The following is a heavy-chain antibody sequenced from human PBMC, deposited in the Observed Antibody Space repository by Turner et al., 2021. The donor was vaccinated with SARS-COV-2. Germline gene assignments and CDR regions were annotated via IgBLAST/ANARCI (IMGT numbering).Heavy chain of an antibody. CDR2: ISWNSGSR. CDR3: AKDIVGVSRGYVLGYYGMDV. V-gene: IGHV3-9*01. D-gene: IGHD1-26*01. CDR1: GFTFDDYA. J-gene: IGHJ6*02. Sequence: EVQLVESGGGLVQPGRSLRLSCAAAGFTFDDYAMHWVRQAPGKGLGWVSGISWNSGSRGYADSVKCRFTISRDNAKNSLYLQMNSLRAEDTALYYCAKDIVGVSRGYVLGYYGMDVWGQGATVTVSS.